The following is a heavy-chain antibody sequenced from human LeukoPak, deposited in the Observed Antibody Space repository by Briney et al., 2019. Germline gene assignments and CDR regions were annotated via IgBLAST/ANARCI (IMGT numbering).Heavy chain of an antibody. CDR3: ARDRGGDEAYYYYGMDV. Sequence: GGSLRVSCAASGFTFSSYEMNWVRQAPGKGLEWVSYISSSGSTIYYADSVKGRFTISRDNAKNSLYLQMNSLRAEDTAVYYCARDRGGDEAYYYYGMDVWGQGTTVTVSS. J-gene: IGHJ6*02. V-gene: IGHV3-48*03. D-gene: IGHD4-17*01. CDR1: GFTFSSYE. CDR2: ISSSGSTI.